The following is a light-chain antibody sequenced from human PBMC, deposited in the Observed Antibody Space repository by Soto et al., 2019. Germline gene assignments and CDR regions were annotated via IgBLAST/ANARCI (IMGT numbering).Light chain of an antibody. J-gene: IGKJ1*01. CDR2: GAS. CDR3: QQYNNWPQT. V-gene: IGKV3-15*01. CDR1: QSINSN. Sequence: ETVLTQSPGTLSLSPGESATLSCRASQSINSNLAWYQQTPGQAPRLLIYGASTRAPGIPARFSGSGSGTEFTLTITSLQSEDFAVYYCQQYNNWPQTFGQGTKVDVK.